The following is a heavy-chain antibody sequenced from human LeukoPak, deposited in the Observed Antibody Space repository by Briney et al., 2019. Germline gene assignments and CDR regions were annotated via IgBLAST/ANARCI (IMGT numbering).Heavy chain of an antibody. CDR2: IDWDSSRT. J-gene: IGHJ4*02. D-gene: IGHD2-2*01. V-gene: IGHV3-43D*04. CDR3: ARGELPTCWLTDF. CDR1: GFILHNHA. Sequence: GGSLRLSCAASGFILHNHAMHWVRQAPGKGPEWVSLIDWDSSRTFYTESVKGRFTISRDNSKNSLFLQMNSLRAEDTALYYCARGELPTCWLTDFWGQGTLVTVST.